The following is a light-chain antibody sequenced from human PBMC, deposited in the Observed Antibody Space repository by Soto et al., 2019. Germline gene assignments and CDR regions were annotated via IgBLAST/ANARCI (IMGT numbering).Light chain of an antibody. V-gene: IGLV2-14*01. CDR3: SSYTSSSTLI. Sequence: QSVLTQPASVSGSPGQSITISCTGTSNDVGGYNYVSWYQQHPGKAPKVMIYDVMNRPSGVSNRFSGSKSGITASLTISGLQAEDEADYYCSSYTSSSTLIFGGGTKVTVL. CDR1: SNDVGGYNY. CDR2: DVM. J-gene: IGLJ2*01.